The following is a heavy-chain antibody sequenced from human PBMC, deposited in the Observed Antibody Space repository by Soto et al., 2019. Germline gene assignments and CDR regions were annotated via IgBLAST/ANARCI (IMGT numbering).Heavy chain of an antibody. Sequence: GASVKVSCKASGYTFTNYAIHWVRQAPGQRLEWMGWINAGNDNTLYSQKFQGRVTITRDTSASTAYMELSSLRSEDTAVYYCARQPRILTGYSGHFDYWGQGTLVTVSS. V-gene: IGHV1-3*01. J-gene: IGHJ4*02. D-gene: IGHD3-9*01. CDR3: ARQPRILTGYSGHFDY. CDR2: INAGNDNT. CDR1: GYTFTNYA.